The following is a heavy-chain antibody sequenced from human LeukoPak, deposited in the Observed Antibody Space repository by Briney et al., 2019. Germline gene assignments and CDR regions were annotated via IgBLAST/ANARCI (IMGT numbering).Heavy chain of an antibody. CDR3: ARAGIAAALGPPDV. V-gene: IGHV1-69*06. Sequence: ASVKVSCKASGGTFSSYAISWVRQAPGQGLEWMGGIIPIFGTANYAQKFQGRVTITADKSTSTAYMELSSLRSEDTAVYYCARAGIAAALGPPDVWGKGTTVTVSS. D-gene: IGHD6-13*01. CDR2: IIPIFGTA. J-gene: IGHJ6*04. CDR1: GGTFSSYA.